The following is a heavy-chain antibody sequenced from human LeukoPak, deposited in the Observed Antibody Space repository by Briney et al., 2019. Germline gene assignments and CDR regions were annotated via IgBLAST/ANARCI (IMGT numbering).Heavy chain of an antibody. V-gene: IGHV3-20*04. CDR1: GFTFSSYG. J-gene: IGHJ4*02. CDR2: INWNGGST. Sequence: GGSLRLSCAASGFTFSSYGMSWVRQAPGKGLEWVSGINWNGGSTGYADSVKGRFTISRDNAKNSLYLQMNSLRAEDTALYYCASEVIAAAGVEGNYWGQGTLVTVSS. D-gene: IGHD6-13*01. CDR3: ASEVIAAAGVEGNY.